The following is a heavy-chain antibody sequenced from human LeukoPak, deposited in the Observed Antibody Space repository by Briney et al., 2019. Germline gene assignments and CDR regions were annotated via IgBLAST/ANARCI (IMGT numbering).Heavy chain of an antibody. Sequence: ASVKVSCKASGYTFTGYYMHWVRQAPGQGLEWMGWINPNSGGTNYAQKFQGRVTMTRGTSISTAYMELSRLRSDDTAVYYCVRDSSSWYLWFDPWGQGTLVTVSS. V-gene: IGHV1-2*02. CDR2: INPNSGGT. D-gene: IGHD6-13*01. J-gene: IGHJ5*02. CDR1: GYTFTGYY. CDR3: VRDSSSWYLWFDP.